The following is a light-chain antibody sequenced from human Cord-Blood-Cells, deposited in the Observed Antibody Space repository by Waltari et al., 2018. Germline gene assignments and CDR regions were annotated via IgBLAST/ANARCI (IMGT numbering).Light chain of an antibody. J-gene: IGLJ1*01. Sequence: QSALPQPPSASASPGQSVTISCTGTSRDVGGYNYVSWYQQHPGKAPKLMIYEVRRRPSGVPDRFSGSKSGHPASLSASGRQAEDEADYYCSSYAGSNNYVFGTGTKVTVL. CDR3: SSYAGSNNYV. CDR2: EVR. CDR1: SRDVGGYNY. V-gene: IGLV2-8*01.